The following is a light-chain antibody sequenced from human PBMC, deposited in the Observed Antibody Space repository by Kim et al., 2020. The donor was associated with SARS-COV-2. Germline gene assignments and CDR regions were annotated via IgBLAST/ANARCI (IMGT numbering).Light chain of an antibody. CDR3: HQYAGAPWT. J-gene: IGKJ1*01. CDR1: QSISTN. Sequence: EIVLTQSPGTLSLSPGERATLSCRASQSISTNVVWTQNKPGQSPRLLIYGASSRATGIPDRFSGSGSGTDFTLTITGLEPEGFAVYYCHQYAGAPWTLGQGTKVDIK. V-gene: IGKV3-20*01. CDR2: GAS.